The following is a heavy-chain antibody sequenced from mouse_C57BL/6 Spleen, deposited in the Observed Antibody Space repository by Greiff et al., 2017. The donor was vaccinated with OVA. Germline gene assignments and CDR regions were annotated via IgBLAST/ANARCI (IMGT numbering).Heavy chain of an antibody. Sequence: QVQLKQSGAELVKPGASVKLSCKASGYTFTEYTIHWVKQRSGQGLEWIGWFYPGSGSIKYNEKFKDKATLTADKSSSTVYMELSRWTSEDSAVYFCARHEDLLTTVVAEYYFDYWGQGTTLTVSS. CDR3: ARHEDLLTTVVAEYYFDY. V-gene: IGHV1-62-2*01. J-gene: IGHJ2*01. CDR2: FYPGSGSI. D-gene: IGHD1-1*01. CDR1: GYTFTEYT.